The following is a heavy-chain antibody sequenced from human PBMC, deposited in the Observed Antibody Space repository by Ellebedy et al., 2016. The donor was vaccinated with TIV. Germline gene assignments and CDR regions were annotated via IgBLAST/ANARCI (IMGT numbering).Heavy chain of an antibody. V-gene: IGHV3-23*01. CDR2: ITGVYGST. Sequence: GGSLRLXXVTSGFTFHNFAMSWVRQAPGKGLEWVSAITGVYGSTYSADSVKGRFTISRDDSKSTLYLQMNSLRVEDTAVYYCARDEVLPAARIYFQHWGQGTLVTVSS. CDR1: GFTFHNFA. D-gene: IGHD2-2*01. J-gene: IGHJ1*01. CDR3: ARDEVLPAARIYFQH.